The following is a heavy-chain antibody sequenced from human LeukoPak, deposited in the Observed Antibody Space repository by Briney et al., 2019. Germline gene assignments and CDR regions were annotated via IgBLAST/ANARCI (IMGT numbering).Heavy chain of an antibody. J-gene: IGHJ4*02. D-gene: IGHD5-12*01. CDR1: GGTFSSYA. CDR2: IIPIFGTA. CDR3: ARTDPGGSSFDY. V-gene: IGHV1-69*05. Sequence: SVKVSCKASGGTFSSYAISWVRQAPGQGLEWLGRIIPIFGTANYAQKFQGRVTITTDESTSTAYMELSSLRSEDTAVYYCARTDPGGSSFDYWGQGTLVTVSS.